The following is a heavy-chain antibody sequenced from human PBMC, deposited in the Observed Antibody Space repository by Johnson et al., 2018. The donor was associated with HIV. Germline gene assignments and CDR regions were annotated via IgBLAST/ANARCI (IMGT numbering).Heavy chain of an antibody. Sequence: EVPLVESGGNVVRPGGSLRLSCAASGFTSDDYGMSWVRQAPGKGLAWVAGLNWKGDKTGYADSVKGRFTISRDNAKNSLDLQLNSLRAEDTALYYCARGVIGEGATGGAFDIWGQGTMVTVSS. D-gene: IGHD3-16*02. CDR1: GFTSDDYG. V-gene: IGHV3-20*04. J-gene: IGHJ3*02. CDR2: LNWKGDKT. CDR3: ARGVIGEGATGGAFDI.